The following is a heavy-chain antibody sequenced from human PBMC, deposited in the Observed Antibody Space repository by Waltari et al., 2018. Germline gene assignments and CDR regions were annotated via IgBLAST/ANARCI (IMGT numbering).Heavy chain of an antibody. CDR2: MNPNSGNT. V-gene: IGHV1-8*03. J-gene: IGHJ6*02. CDR3: ARGEDCSGGSCYSDYYYYYGMDV. CDR1: GYTFTSYD. Sequence: QVQLVQSGAEVKKPGASVKVSCKASGYTFTSYDINWVRQATGQGLEWMGWMNPNSGNTGYGQKCQGRVTITRNTSISTAYMELSSLRSEDTAVYYCARGEDCSGGSCYSDYYYYYGMDVWGQGTTVTVSS. D-gene: IGHD2-15*01.